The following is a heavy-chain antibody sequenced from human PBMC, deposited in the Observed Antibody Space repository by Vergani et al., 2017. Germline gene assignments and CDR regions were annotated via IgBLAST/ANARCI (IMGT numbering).Heavy chain of an antibody. D-gene: IGHD3/OR15-3a*01. J-gene: IGHJ4*02. CDR2: ISWDGGST. CDR3: AKFAVGPTPDDY. V-gene: IGHV3-43*01. Sequence: EVQLVESGGGLVQPGRSLRLSCAASGFPFDDYTMHWVRQAPGKGLEWVSLISWDGGSTYYADSVKGRFTISRDNSKNSLYLQLNSLRTEDTALYYCAKFAVGPTPDDYWGQGTLVTVSS. CDR1: GFPFDDYT.